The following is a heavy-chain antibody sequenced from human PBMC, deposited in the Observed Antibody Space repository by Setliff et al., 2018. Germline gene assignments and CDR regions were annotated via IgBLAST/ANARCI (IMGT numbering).Heavy chain of an antibody. CDR2: INHRGST. J-gene: IGHJ4*02. Sequence: PSETLSLTCAAYGGTFSDYYWTWIRQPPGKGLEWVGEINHRGSTTYNPSLKSRVTISVDTSKDQFSLKVISMTAADTAIYYCTRAYSGSHDYWGQGTLVTVSS. D-gene: IGHD1-26*01. CDR3: TRAYSGSHDY. CDR1: GGTFSDYY. V-gene: IGHV4-34*01.